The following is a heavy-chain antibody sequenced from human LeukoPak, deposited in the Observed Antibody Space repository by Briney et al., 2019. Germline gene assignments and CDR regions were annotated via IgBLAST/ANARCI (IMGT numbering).Heavy chain of an antibody. CDR2: ISWNSGSI. Sequence: ARSLRLSCAASGFTFDDYAMHWVRQAPGKGLEWVLGISWNSGSIGYADSVKGRFTISRDNAKNSLYLQMNSLRAEDMALYYCAKDISKEVGAFDIWGQGKVVTVSS. CDR1: GFTFDDYA. CDR3: AKDISKEVGAFDI. V-gene: IGHV3-9*03. J-gene: IGHJ3*02.